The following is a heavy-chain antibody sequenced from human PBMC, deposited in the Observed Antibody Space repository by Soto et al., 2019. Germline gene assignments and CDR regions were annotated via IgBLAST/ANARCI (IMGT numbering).Heavy chain of an antibody. J-gene: IGHJ6*02. V-gene: IGHV4-31*03. CDR1: GASISSGSHF. CDR3: XXXXXXXXXXXALSHAMDV. Sequence: PSETLSLTCTVSGASISSGSHFWSWIRQHPAKGLEWIGHISYSGSTYYSPSLKSRLNISRDTSENQVFLQLRSVTAADTDVYXXXXXXXXXXXXXALSHAMDVWGQGTTVTSP. CDR2: ISYSGST.